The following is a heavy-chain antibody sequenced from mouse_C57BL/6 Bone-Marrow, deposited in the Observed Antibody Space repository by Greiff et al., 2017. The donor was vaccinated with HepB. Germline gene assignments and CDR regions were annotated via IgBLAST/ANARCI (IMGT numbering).Heavy chain of an antibody. D-gene: IGHD2-1*01. V-gene: IGHV1-31*01. CDR1: GYSFTGYY. CDR3: ARPGIYYGNYGYFDV. J-gene: IGHJ1*03. Sequence: VQLKESGPELVKPGASVKISCKASGYSFTGYYMHWVKQSHGNILDWIGYIYPYNGVSSYNQKFKGKATLTVDKSSSTAYMELRSLTSEDSAVYYCARPGIYYGNYGYFDVWGTGTTVTVSS. CDR2: IYPYNGVS.